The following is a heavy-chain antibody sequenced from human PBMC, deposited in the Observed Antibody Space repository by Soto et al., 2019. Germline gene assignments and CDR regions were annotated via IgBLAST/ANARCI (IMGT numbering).Heavy chain of an antibody. CDR1: GYSISDGYY. CDR3: AREFYRISGLSLPYFQH. CDR2: IYDSGGT. V-gene: IGHV4-38-2*02. J-gene: IGHJ1*01. Sequence: SETLSLTCAVPGYSISDGYYWGWIRQSPGKGLEWLGSIYDSGGTYYNPSLKSRLTISLDTPKNQFSLKLSSVTAADTAVYYCAREFYRISGLSLPYFQHWGQGTLVTVSS. D-gene: IGHD3-16*02.